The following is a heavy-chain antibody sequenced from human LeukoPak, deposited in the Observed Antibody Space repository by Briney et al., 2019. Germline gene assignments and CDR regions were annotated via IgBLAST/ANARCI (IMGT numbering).Heavy chain of an antibody. D-gene: IGHD3-22*01. V-gene: IGHV3-33*01. CDR2: VWYDGSNK. CDR1: VFTLSSYR. CDR3: ARDVGYDSSGPSSY. Sequence: GGALRLSCAAPVFTLSSYRMHRVPQAPAKVLEWVAVVWYDGSNKYYADYVKGRFTISRDNSKNTLYLQMNSLRAEDTAVYYCARDVGYDSSGPSSYWGQGTLVTVSS. J-gene: IGHJ4*02.